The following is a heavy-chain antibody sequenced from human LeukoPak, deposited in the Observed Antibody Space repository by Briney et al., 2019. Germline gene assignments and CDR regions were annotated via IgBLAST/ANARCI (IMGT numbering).Heavy chain of an antibody. V-gene: IGHV1-2*02. CDR3: ARPQEYYYYHHMDL. CDR2: IHPNTGGT. J-gene: IGHJ6*03. CDR1: GYTFTGHY. Sequence: ASVKVSCKASGYTFTGHYIHWVRQAPGQGLEGMGWIHPNTGGTKYAQMFQGRVTMTRGTSIGPAYMELDRLGSDDTAGYYWARPQEYYYYHHMDLWRKGPTVSISS.